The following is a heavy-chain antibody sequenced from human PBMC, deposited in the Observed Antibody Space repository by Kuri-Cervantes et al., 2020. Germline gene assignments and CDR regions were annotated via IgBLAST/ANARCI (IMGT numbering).Heavy chain of an antibody. J-gene: IGHJ4*02. CDR3: ARGQLQADY. CDR1: GGSVSSGNYY. CDR2: IYYSGST. V-gene: IGHV4-61*01. D-gene: IGHD1-26*01. Sequence: SETLSLTCTVSGGSVSSGNYYWNWIRQPPGKGLEWIGYIYYSGSTNYNPSLKSRVTISVDTSKNQFSLKLSSVTAADTAVYYCARGQLQADYWGQGTLVTVSS.